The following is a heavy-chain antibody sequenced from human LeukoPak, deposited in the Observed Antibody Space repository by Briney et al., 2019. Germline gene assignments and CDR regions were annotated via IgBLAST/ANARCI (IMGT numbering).Heavy chain of an antibody. CDR1: GGSISSYY. J-gene: IGHJ4*02. CDR2: IYYSGST. V-gene: IGHV4-39*01. Sequence: SETLSLTCTVSGGSISSYYWGWIRQPPGKGLEWIGSIYYSGSTYYNPSLKSRVTISVDTSKNQFSLKLSSVTAADTAVYYCARSTVIAFSYWGQGTLVTVSS. D-gene: IGHD4-11*01. CDR3: ARSTVIAFSY.